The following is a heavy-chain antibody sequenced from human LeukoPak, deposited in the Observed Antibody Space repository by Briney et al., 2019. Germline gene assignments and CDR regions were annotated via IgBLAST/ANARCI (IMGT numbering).Heavy chain of an antibody. CDR2: MNPNSGNT. CDR3: ARGSILTGDYYYYYMDV. D-gene: IGHD3-9*01. Sequence: AASVKVSCKASGYTFTSYDINWVRQATGQGLEWMGWMNPNSGNTGYAQKFQGRVTMTRNTSISTAYMELSSLRSEDTAVYYCARGSILTGDYYYYYMDVWGKGTTVTISS. V-gene: IGHV1-8*01. J-gene: IGHJ6*03. CDR1: GYTFTSYD.